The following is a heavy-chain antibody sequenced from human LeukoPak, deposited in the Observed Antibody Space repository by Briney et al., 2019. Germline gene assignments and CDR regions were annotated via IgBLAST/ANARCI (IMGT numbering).Heavy chain of an antibody. CDR1: GFTFSSYD. Sequence: GGSLRLSCAASGFTFSSYDMHWVRQATGKGLEWVSAIGTAGGTYYPGSVKGRFTISRENAKNSLYLQMNSLRAGDTAVYYCARGQSYGYVKSWFDPWGQGTLVTVSS. J-gene: IGHJ5*02. CDR2: IGTAGGT. D-gene: IGHD5-18*01. V-gene: IGHV3-13*01. CDR3: ARGQSYGYVKSWFDP.